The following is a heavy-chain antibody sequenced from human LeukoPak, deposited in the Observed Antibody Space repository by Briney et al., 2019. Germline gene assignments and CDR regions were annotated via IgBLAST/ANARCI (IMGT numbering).Heavy chain of an antibody. V-gene: IGHV3-23*01. CDR1: GFTFSSYA. D-gene: IGHD2-2*01. CDR3: AKGSHGYCSSTSCSNYYNYMDV. Sequence: GGSLRLSCAASGFTFSSYAMSWVRQAPGKGLEWVSAISGSGGSTYYADSVKGRFTISRDNSKNTLYLQMNSLRAEDTAVYYCAKGSHGYCSSTSCSNYYNYMDVWGKGTTVTVSS. CDR2: ISGSGGST. J-gene: IGHJ6*03.